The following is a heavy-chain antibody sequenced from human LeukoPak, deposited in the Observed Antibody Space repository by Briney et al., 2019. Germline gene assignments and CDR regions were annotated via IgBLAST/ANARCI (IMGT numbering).Heavy chain of an antibody. CDR1: GGSISSYY. CDR2: IYYSGST. J-gene: IGHJ6*02. V-gene: IGHV4-59*01. D-gene: IGHD4-23*01. Sequence: PSETLSLTCTVSGGSISSYYWSWIRQPPGKGLEWIGYIYYSGSTNYNPSLKSRVTISVDTSKNQFSLKLSSVAAADTAVYYCARGAVVTSKYYYGMDVWGQGTTVTVSS. CDR3: ARGAVVTSKYYYGMDV.